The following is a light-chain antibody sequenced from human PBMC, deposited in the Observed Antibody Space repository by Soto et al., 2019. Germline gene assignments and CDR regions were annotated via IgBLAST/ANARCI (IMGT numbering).Light chain of an antibody. CDR3: QQYGRSPLT. Sequence: EIVLTQSPGTLSLSPGERASLXCRASQSVRSSYLAWYQQKPGQAPRLLIYGASSRATGIPDRFSGSGSGTDFTLTISRLEPEDFAVYFCQQYGRSPLTXGGGTKVEIK. J-gene: IGKJ4*01. CDR2: GAS. V-gene: IGKV3-20*01. CDR1: QSVRSSY.